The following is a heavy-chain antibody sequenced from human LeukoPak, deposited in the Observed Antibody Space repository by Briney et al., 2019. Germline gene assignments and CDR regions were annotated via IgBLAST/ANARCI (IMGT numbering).Heavy chain of an antibody. CDR2: ISAYNGNT. V-gene: IGHV1-18*01. CDR3: ARDVSYGDHIDY. D-gene: IGHD4-17*01. J-gene: IGHJ4*02. Sequence: ASVRVSCKASGYTFTSYGISWVRQAPGQGLEWMGWISAYNGNTNYAQKRQGRVTMTTDTSTSTAYMELRSLRSDDTAVYYCARDVSYGDHIDYWGQGTLVTVSS. CDR1: GYTFTSYG.